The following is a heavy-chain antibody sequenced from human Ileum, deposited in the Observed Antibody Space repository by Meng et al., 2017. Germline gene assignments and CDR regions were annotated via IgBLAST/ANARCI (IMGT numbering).Heavy chain of an antibody. D-gene: IGHD3-10*01. Sequence: GGSLRLSCAASGFTFDDYGMHWVRQAPGKGLEWVSRISWNSGSIAYADSVKGRFIISRDNAKNSLYLQMNSLRAEDTALYYCVKDGCNYFKSCNYGMDVWGQGTTVTVSS. CDR2: ISWNSGSI. CDR3: VKDGCNYFKSCNYGMDV. CDR1: GFTFDDYG. J-gene: IGHJ6*02. V-gene: IGHV3-9*01.